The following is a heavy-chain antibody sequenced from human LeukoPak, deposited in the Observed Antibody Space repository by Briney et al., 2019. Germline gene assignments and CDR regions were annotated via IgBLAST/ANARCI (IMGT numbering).Heavy chain of an antibody. V-gene: IGHV4-38-2*02. D-gene: IGHD2-21*01. Sequence: SETLSLTCNVSGYSISSGYFWGWVRQAPGKGLEWIGSIYQRATVHYNPSLKSRVTISLDTSKNHFSLNLRSMQASDTAVYYCTRAFCVGECFVLHIFFDSWGQGTLVTVSS. CDR3: TRAFCVGECFVLHIFFDS. J-gene: IGHJ4*02. CDR2: IYQRATV. CDR1: GYSISSGYF.